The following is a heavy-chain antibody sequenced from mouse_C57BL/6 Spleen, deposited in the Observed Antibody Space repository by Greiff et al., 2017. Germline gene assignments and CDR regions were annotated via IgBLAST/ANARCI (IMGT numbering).Heavy chain of an antibody. CDR1: GYTFTSYG. Sequence: QVQLKESGAELARPGASVKLSCKASGYTFTSYGISWVKQRTGQGLEWIGEIYPRSGNTYYNEKFKGKATLTADKSSSTAYMELRSLTSEDSAVYFCARSGSNSYYFDYWGQGTTLTVSS. V-gene: IGHV1-81*01. CDR3: ARSGSNSYYFDY. J-gene: IGHJ2*01. CDR2: IYPRSGNT. D-gene: IGHD2-5*01.